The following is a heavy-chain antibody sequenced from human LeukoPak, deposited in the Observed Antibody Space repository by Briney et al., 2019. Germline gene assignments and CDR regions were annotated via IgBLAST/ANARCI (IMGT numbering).Heavy chain of an antibody. J-gene: IGHJ6*03. CDR2: IYYSGST. CDR1: GGSISSGDYY. V-gene: IGHV4-30-4*08. Sequence: SGTLSLTCTVSGGSISSGDYYWSWIRQPPGKGLEWIGYIYYSGSTYYNPSLKSRVTISVDTSKNQFSLKLSSVTAADTAVYYCARGRYCSSTSCYRFYYYMDVWGKGTSVTVSS. D-gene: IGHD2-2*02. CDR3: ARGRYCSSTSCYRFYYYMDV.